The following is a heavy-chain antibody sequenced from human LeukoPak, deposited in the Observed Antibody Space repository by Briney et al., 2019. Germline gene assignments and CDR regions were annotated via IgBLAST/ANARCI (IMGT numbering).Heavy chain of an antibody. Sequence: SVKVSCKASGGTFSSYAISWVRQAPGQGLEWMGRIIPIFGTANCAQKFQGRVTITTDESTSTAYMELSSLRSEDTAVYYCASSASVIAARSMYYWGQGTLVTVSS. D-gene: IGHD6-6*01. CDR3: ASSASVIAARSMYY. CDR2: IIPIFGTA. V-gene: IGHV1-69*05. CDR1: GGTFSSYA. J-gene: IGHJ4*02.